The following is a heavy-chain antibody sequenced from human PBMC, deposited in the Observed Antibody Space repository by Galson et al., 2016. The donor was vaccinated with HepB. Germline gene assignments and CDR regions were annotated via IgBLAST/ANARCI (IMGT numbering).Heavy chain of an antibody. J-gene: IGHJ5*02. CDR3: ARSRAIISATGNWFSP. V-gene: IGHV2-5*02. D-gene: IGHD6-13*01. Sequence: PALVKPTQTLTLTCSFSGFSLSTNGLGVGWIRQPPGKALEWLALIYWDDNKRYSPSLKNRLAITKETSKNQVVLTMSKMDHGDTGTYYCARSRAIISATGNWFSPWVQGSLVTVSS. CDR2: IYWDDNK. CDR1: GFSLSTNGLG.